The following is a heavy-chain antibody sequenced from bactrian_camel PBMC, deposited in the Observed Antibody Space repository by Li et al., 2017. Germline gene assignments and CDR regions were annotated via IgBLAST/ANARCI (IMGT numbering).Heavy chain of an antibody. J-gene: IGHJ4*01. CDR3: AAAGWLRITGKCAGYYY. Sequence: VQLVESGGGVVQPGGSLRLSCAASGFTFSTYPMTWVRQAPGKGLEWVSGINSGGSMTDYADSVKGRFTISRDNAKNTLYLQMNSLKPEDTAMYYCAAAGWLRITGKCAGYYYWGQGTQVTVS. CDR1: GFTFSTYP. D-gene: IGHD5*01. V-gene: IGHV3S31*01. CDR2: INSGGSMT.